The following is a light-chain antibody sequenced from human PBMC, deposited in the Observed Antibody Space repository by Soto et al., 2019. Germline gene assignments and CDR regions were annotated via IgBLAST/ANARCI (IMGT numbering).Light chain of an antibody. CDR3: PKAHILPPV. CDR2: SAT. CDR1: QDIRSR. Sequence: IEMTQSPSSVSASVGDRVTITCRASQDIRSRLAWYQHKPGKAPNLLIYSATTLQSGVPYRFSGRGSGKYFTLTLSSLQAEDFSNYYCPKAHILPPVFGGGTRVEI. J-gene: IGKJ4*01. V-gene: IGKV1-12*01.